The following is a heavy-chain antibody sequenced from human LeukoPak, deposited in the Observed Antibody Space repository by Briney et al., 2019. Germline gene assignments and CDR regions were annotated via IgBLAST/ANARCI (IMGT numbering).Heavy chain of an antibody. CDR3: ARDQDSSGYYLTD. CDR1: GYTFTSYY. CDR2: TNASGGSK. J-gene: IGHJ4*02. D-gene: IGHD3-22*01. Sequence: ASVKVSCKASGYTFTSYYMHWVRQAPGQGLEWMGITNASGGSKSKTQKFQGRVTMTRGTSTSTIYMELSSLRSEDTAVYYCARDQDSSGYYLTDWGQGTLVTVSS. V-gene: IGHV1-46*01.